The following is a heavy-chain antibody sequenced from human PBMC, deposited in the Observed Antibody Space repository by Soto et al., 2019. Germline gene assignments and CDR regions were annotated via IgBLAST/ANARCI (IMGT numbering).Heavy chain of an antibody. CDR1: GGSISSGGYY. CDR3: ARESVLLFIFDY. D-gene: IGHD2-15*01. V-gene: IGHV4-31*03. J-gene: IGHJ4*02. Sequence: QVQLQESGPGLVKPSQTLSLTCTVSGGSISSGGYYWSWIRQHPGKGLEWIGYIYYSGSTYYNPSLKSRITISVDTSKNQFSLKLSSVTAADTAVYYCARESVLLFIFDYWGQGTLVTVSS. CDR2: IYYSGST.